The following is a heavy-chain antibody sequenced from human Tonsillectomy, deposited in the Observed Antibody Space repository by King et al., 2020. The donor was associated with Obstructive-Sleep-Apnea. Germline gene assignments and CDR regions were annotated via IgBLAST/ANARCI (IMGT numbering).Heavy chain of an antibody. J-gene: IGHJ4*02. CDR1: GFTFSSFA. CDR2: ISFDGDKI. D-gene: IGHD3-3*01. CDR3: VRDPSRGRFVARLGSEY. Sequence: VQLVESGGGVVQPGRSLRLSCATSGFTFSSFAMHWVRQAPGKGLEWVATISFDGDKIYYADTVKGRFTISRDSSKNTLYLQMSSLRLEDTAVYYGVRDPSRGRFVARLGSEYWGQGTLVSVSS. V-gene: IGHV3-30*04.